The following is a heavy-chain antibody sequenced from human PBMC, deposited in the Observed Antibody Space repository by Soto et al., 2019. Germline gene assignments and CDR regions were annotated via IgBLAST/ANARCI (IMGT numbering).Heavy chain of an antibody. CDR2: ISAYNGNT. CDR3: ARDRSSIAVAGTEGAY. V-gene: IGHV1-18*01. J-gene: IGHJ4*02. D-gene: IGHD6-19*01. CDR1: GYTFTSYG. Sequence: QVQLVQSGAEVKKPGASVKVSCKASGYTFTSYGISWVRQGPGQGLEWMGWISAYNGNTNYAQKLQGRVTMTTDTXTXXAYMELRSLRSDDTAVYYCARDRSSIAVAGTEGAYWGQGTLVTVSS.